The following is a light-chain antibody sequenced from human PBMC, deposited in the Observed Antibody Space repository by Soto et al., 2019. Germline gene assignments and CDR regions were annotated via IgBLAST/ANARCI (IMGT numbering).Light chain of an antibody. J-gene: IGLJ1*01. Sequence: SALGQHGSVSGSPGQAVTISCTGTSSDVGSYNFVSWYHQDPGKAPKLMIYDVIKRPSGVPDRFSGSKSGNTASLTIFGLQPADEADYYCCSYAGSNYVFGTGTKVTV. V-gene: IGLV2-11*01. CDR3: CSYAGSNYV. CDR2: DVI. CDR1: SSDVGSYNF.